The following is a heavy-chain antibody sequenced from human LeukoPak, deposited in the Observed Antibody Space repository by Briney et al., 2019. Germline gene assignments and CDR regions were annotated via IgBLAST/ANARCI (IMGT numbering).Heavy chain of an antibody. D-gene: IGHD6-19*01. V-gene: IGHV1-18*01. Sequence: GASVKVSCKASGYTYTSYGISWVRQAPGQGLEWMGWISAYNGNTNYAQKLQGRVTMTTDTSTSTAYMELRSLRSDDTAVYYCARPQGQWLVKGAFDIWGQGTMVTVSS. CDR2: ISAYNGNT. CDR3: ARPQGQWLVKGAFDI. J-gene: IGHJ3*02. CDR1: GYTYTSYG.